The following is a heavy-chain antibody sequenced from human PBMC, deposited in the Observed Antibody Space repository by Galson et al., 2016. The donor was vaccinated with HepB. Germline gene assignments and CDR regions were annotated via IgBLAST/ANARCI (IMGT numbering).Heavy chain of an antibody. V-gene: IGHV3-53*01. CDR1: GFSVNHNY. Sequence: SLRLSCAASGFSVNHNYMTWVRQAPGKGLEWVSLIYSGGNTNYADSVKGRFTISRDSSKNTLYLQMNSLRTEDMAMYYCATVNYISGTHYWGQGTLVTVSS. CDR3: ATVNYISGTHY. D-gene: IGHD3-10*01. CDR2: IYSGGNT. J-gene: IGHJ4*02.